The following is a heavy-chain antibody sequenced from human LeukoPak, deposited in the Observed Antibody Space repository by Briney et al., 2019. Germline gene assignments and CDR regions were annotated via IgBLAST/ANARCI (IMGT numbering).Heavy chain of an antibody. V-gene: IGHV4-61*01. CDR2: IYYSGST. D-gene: IGHD3-3*01. CDR3: ARGGGERVART. CDR1: GGSINTPNYY. J-gene: IGHJ4*02. Sequence: SETLSLTCTVSGGSINTPNYYWTWIRQPPGKGLEWIGYIYYSGSTNYNPSLKSRVTISVDTSKNQFSLKLSSVTAADTAVYYCARGGGERVARTWGQGTLVTVSS.